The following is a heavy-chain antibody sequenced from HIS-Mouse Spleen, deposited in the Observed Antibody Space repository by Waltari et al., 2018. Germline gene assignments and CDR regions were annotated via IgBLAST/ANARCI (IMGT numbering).Heavy chain of an antibody. CDR3: AREIPYSSSWYDWYFDL. Sequence: QLQLPESGPGLVKPSEPLSLTCTVSGGSISSSSYYWGWIRQPPGKGLEWIGSIYYSGSTYYNPSLKSRVTISVDTSKNQFSLKLSSVTAADTAVYYCAREIPYSSSWYDWYFDLWGRGTLVTVSS. V-gene: IGHV4-39*07. J-gene: IGHJ2*01. D-gene: IGHD6-13*01. CDR1: GGSISSSSYY. CDR2: IYYSGST.